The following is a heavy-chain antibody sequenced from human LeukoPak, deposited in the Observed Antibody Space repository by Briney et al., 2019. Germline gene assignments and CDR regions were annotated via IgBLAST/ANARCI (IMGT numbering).Heavy chain of an antibody. D-gene: IGHD5-12*01. Sequence: PGGSLRLSCAASGFSVGSNYMTWVRQAPGKGLEWVSLIYSGGSTYYADSVKGRFTISRDNSKNTPYLQLNSLRAEDTAAYYCARGTGGYPFDYWGQGPLVPVSS. CDR2: IYSGGST. V-gene: IGHV3-66*01. J-gene: IGHJ4*02. CDR1: GFSVGSNY. CDR3: ARGTGGYPFDY.